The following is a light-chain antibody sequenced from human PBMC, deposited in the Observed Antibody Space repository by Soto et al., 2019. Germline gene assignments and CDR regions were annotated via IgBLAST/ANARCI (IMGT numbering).Light chain of an antibody. Sequence: EIVLTQSPGTLSLSPGERATLSCRASQSVSSSFLAWYQQKPGQAPRLLIYGASNRATGIPDRFSGSGSGPDFTLTIRRLEPEDFAVYYCQQYVTSPWAFGQGTKVDIK. J-gene: IGKJ1*01. CDR3: QQYVTSPWA. CDR1: QSVSSSF. CDR2: GAS. V-gene: IGKV3-20*01.